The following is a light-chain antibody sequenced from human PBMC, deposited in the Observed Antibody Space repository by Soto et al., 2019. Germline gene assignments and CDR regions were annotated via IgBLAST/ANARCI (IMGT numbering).Light chain of an antibody. Sequence: EIVMTQSPATLSVSPGERVSLSCRASQTFTSNLAWYQQKPGQAPRLLIYDASTRATGIPARFSGSGFGTEFTLTISSLQSEDFAVYYCQQYDNWPLTFGGGTKVEIK. CDR2: DAS. CDR3: QQYDNWPLT. V-gene: IGKV3-15*01. J-gene: IGKJ4*01. CDR1: QTFTSN.